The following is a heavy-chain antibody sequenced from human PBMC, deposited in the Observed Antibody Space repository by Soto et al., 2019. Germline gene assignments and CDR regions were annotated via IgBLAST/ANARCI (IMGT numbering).Heavy chain of an antibody. V-gene: IGHV3-21*01. CDR3: ARLTSYDSSGDYCY. CDR2: ISSSSSYI. CDR1: GFTFSSYS. J-gene: IGHJ4*02. D-gene: IGHD3-22*01. Sequence: EVTLVESGGGLVKPGGSLRLSCAASGFTFSSYSMNWVRQAPGKGLEWVSTISSSSSYIYYAASMKGRFTISRDNAKNSLYLQMNSLRAEDTAVYYCARLTSYDSSGDYCYWGQGTVVTVSS.